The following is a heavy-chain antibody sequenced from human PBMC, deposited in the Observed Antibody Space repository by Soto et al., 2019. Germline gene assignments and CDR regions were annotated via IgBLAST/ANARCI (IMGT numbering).Heavy chain of an antibody. Sequence: TETLSLTCTASGGSISSRSYYWGWIRQPPGKGLEWIGSIYYSGTTYYKSSLKSRVTISVDTSKKQFSLKLNSVTAADTAVYYCARQDSGSDRYQLYHAFDVWGQGTMFTVSS. CDR2: IYYSGTT. CDR1: GGSISSRSYY. V-gene: IGHV4-39*01. D-gene: IGHD3-10*01. CDR3: ARQDSGSDRYQLYHAFDV. J-gene: IGHJ3*01.